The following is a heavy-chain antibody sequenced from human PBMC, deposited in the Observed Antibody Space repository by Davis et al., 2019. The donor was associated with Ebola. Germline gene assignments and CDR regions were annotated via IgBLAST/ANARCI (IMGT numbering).Heavy chain of an antibody. Sequence: GESLKISCAASGFTFSSYAMHWVRQAPGKGLEWVAVISYDGSNKYYADSVKGRFTISRDNSKNTLYLQMNSLRAEDTAVYYCARAPYYGDYDYWGQGTLVTVSS. J-gene: IGHJ4*02. CDR3: ARAPYYGDYDY. D-gene: IGHD4-17*01. CDR2: ISYDGSNK. CDR1: GFTFSSYA. V-gene: IGHV3-30-3*01.